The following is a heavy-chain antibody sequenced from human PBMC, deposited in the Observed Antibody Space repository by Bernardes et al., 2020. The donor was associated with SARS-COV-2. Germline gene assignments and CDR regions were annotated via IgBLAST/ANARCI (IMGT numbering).Heavy chain of an antibody. J-gene: IGHJ6*02. V-gene: IGHV3-15*01. Sequence: GGSLRLSCAASGITFSHAWMSWVRQAPGKRLEWVGRIKSKSDGGTTDYAAPVKGRFTISGDESENTLYLQMNSLKSEDTAVYYCTTQRYFDWFEAGIYYYYAMDVWGQGTTVTVSS. CDR2: IKSKSDGGTT. CDR1: GITFSHAW. CDR3: TTQRYFDWFEAGIYYYYAMDV. D-gene: IGHD3-9*01.